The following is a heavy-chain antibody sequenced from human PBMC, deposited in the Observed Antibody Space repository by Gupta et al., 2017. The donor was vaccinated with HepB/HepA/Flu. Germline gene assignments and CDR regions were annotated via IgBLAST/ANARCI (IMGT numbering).Heavy chain of an antibody. Sequence: QITLMESGPTLVKPTQTLTLTCTFSGFSLSTTGVGVGWIRQPPGKALEWLALIYLDDDKRYSPSLKSRLTITKDTPKTQVVLTMTNMDPVDTATYYCAHGYFDSSGAQIDYWGQGTLVTVSA. CDR1: GFSLSTTGVG. J-gene: IGHJ4*02. D-gene: IGHD3-22*01. CDR2: IYLDDDK. CDR3: AHGYFDSSGAQIDY. V-gene: IGHV2-5*02.